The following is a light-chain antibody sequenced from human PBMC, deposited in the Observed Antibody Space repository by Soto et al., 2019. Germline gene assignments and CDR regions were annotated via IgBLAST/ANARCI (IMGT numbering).Light chain of an antibody. CDR2: GAS. Sequence: EIVLTQSPGILSLSPGERATLSCRASQSVSSTYLAWFQQKPGQAPRLLIYGASSRATGIPDRFSGSGSGTDFTLTISRLEPEDFAVYYCQQYYNTPRTFGPGTKVEIK. J-gene: IGKJ3*01. CDR3: QQYYNTPRT. CDR1: QSVSSTY. V-gene: IGKV3-20*01.